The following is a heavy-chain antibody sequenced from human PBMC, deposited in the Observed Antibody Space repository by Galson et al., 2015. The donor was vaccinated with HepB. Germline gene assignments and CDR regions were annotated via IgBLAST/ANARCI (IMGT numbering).Heavy chain of an antibody. CDR2: IRNKRTRFAT. J-gene: IGHJ5*02. CDR3: VREWGSLSAGPHWFSP. Sequence: SLRLSCAASGFTFGDHSMDWVRQTPGKGLEWVGRIRNKRTRFATEYAASVRGRFTISRDDSNNVLYLQLSSVKVDDTAVYFCVREWGSLSAGPHWFSPWGQGTRVTVSS. CDR1: GFTFGDHS. V-gene: IGHV3-72*01. D-gene: IGHD3-16*01.